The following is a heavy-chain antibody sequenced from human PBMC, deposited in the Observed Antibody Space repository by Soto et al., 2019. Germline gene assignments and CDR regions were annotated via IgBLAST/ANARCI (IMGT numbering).Heavy chain of an antibody. J-gene: IGHJ4*02. CDR2: INPNSGGT. CDR3: ARVNREIAVADMYYFDY. CDR1: GYTFTGYY. Sequence: GASVKVSCKASGYTFTGYYMHWVRQAPGQGLEWMGWINPNSGGTNYAQKFQGWVTMTRDTSISAAYMELSRLRSDDTAVYYCARVNREIAVADMYYFDYWGQGTLVTVSS. D-gene: IGHD6-19*01. V-gene: IGHV1-2*04.